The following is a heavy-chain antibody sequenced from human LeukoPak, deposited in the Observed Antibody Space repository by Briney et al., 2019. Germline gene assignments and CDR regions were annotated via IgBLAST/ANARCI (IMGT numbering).Heavy chain of an antibody. CDR2: ISGSGGST. D-gene: IGHD2-15*01. J-gene: IGHJ6*02. CDR1: GFTFSSYA. Sequence: GGSLRLSCAASGFTFSSYAMSWVRQAPGKGLEWVSAISGSGGSTYYADSVKGRFTISRDNSKNTLYLQMNSLRAEDTAVYYCAKAPLLSSSLGHGMDVWGQGTTVTVSS. CDR3: AKAPLLSSSLGHGMDV. V-gene: IGHV3-23*01.